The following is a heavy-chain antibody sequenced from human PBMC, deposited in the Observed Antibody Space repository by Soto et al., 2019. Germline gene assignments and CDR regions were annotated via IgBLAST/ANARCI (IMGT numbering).Heavy chain of an antibody. V-gene: IGHV4-30-2*01. CDR2: IYHSGST. CDR3: ARRRPDNWFDP. D-gene: IGHD6-25*01. CDR1: GGSISSGGYS. J-gene: IGHJ5*02. Sequence: QLQLQESGSGLVRPSQTLSLTCAVSGGSISSGGYSWSWIRQPPGKGLEWIGYIYHSGSTYYNPSLMSRVTISVDRSKNQFSLKLSSVTAADTAVCYCARRRPDNWFDPWGQGTLVTVSS.